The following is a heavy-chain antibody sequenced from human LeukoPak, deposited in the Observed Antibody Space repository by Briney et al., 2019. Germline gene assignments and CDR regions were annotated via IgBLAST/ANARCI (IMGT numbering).Heavy chain of an antibody. Sequence: SETLSLTCTVSDGSISSSYYYWGWIRQPPGKGLEWIGSIYYSGSTYYNPSLKSRVTISVDTSKNQFSLKLSSVTAADTAVYYCARHRSGWLQSSFDYWGQGTLVTVSS. V-gene: IGHV4-39*01. CDR1: DGSISSSYYY. CDR2: IYYSGST. D-gene: IGHD5-24*01. J-gene: IGHJ4*02. CDR3: ARHRSGWLQSSFDY.